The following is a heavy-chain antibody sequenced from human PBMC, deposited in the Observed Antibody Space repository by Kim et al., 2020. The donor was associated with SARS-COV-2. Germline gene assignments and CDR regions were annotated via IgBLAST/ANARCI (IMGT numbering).Heavy chain of an antibody. Sequence: YAQKLQGRVTMTTDTSTSTAYMELRSLRSDDTAVYYCARDFVVVPAPLDYWGQGTLVTVSS. V-gene: IGHV1-18*01. J-gene: IGHJ4*02. CDR3: ARDFVVVPAPLDY. D-gene: IGHD2-2*01.